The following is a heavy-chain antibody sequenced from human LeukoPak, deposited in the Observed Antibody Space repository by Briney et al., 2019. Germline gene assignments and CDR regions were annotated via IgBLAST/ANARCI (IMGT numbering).Heavy chain of an antibody. CDR1: GFTFDDYT. V-gene: IGHV3-9*01. CDR3: TKGTWGSAFDI. Sequence: GGSRRLSCAASGFTFDDYTMHWVRQVPGKGLEWVSAISWNSDTTDYADSVKGRFTISRDNAKDSLFLQMDSLRADDEALYYCTKGTWGSAFDIWGQGTMVTVSS. CDR2: ISWNSDTT. J-gene: IGHJ3*02. D-gene: IGHD7-27*01.